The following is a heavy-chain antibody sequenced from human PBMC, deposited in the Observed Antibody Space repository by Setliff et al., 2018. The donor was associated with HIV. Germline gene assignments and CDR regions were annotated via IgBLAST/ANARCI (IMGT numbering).Heavy chain of an antibody. V-gene: IGHV3-23*01. CDR1: GFTFSTYA. CDR3: ARALGASTGSGSYSNWFDP. J-gene: IGHJ5*02. CDR2: ISGSGGGT. D-gene: IGHD3-10*01. Sequence: HPGGSLRLSCAASGFTFSTYAMSWVRQAPGKGLEWVAAISGSGGGTYYADSVKGRFTISRDNSKNTLYLQMNSLRAEDTAVYYCARALGASTGSGSYSNWFDPWGQGTLVTVSS.